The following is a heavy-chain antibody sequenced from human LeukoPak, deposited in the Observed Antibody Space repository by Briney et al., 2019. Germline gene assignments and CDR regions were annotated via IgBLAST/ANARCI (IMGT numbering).Heavy chain of an antibody. CDR1: GGSISSYY. D-gene: IGHD3-9*01. V-gene: IGHV4-59*12. CDR3: ARGDDDILGGNAFDI. J-gene: IGHJ3*02. Sequence: PSETLSLTCTVSGGSISSYYWSWIRQPPGKGLEWIGYIYYSGSTYYNPSLKSRVTISVDTSKNQFSLKLSSVTAADTAVYYCARGDDDILGGNAFDIWGQGTMVTVSS. CDR2: IYYSGST.